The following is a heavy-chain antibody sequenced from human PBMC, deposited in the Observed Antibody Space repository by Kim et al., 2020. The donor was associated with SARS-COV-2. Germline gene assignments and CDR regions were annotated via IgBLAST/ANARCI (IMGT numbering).Heavy chain of an antibody. D-gene: IGHD6-6*01. CDR1: GGSFSGYY. V-gene: IGHV4-34*01. J-gene: IGHJ4*02. Sequence: SETLSLTCAVYGGSFSGYYWSWIRQPPGKGLEWIGEINHSGSTNYNPSLKSRVTISVDTSKNQFSLKLSSVTAADTAVYYCARGSSSGRIRTFDYWGQGTLVTVSS. CDR2: INHSGST. CDR3: ARGSSSGRIRTFDY.